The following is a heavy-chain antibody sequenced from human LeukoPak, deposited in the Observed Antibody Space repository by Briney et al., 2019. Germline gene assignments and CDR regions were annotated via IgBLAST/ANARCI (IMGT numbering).Heavy chain of an antibody. D-gene: IGHD3-10*01. CDR2: IMPMFGKA. Sequence: ASVKVSCKASGGTFSSYDISWVRQAPGQGLEWMGGIMPMFGKANYAQKFQGRVTTTADKATSTAYMELSSLRSEDTAVYYCATKYYYGSGSSDHDAFDIWGQGTMVTVSS. J-gene: IGHJ3*02. V-gene: IGHV1-69*06. CDR1: GGTFSSYD. CDR3: ATKYYYGSGSSDHDAFDI.